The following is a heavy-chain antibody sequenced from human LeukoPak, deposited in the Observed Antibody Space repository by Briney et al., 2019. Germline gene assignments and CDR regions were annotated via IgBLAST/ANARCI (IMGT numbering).Heavy chain of an antibody. J-gene: IGHJ4*02. CDR3: ARRRLNGGLDY. CDR2: ISSSSSYI. Sequence: GGSLRLSCAASGFTFSSYSMNWVRQAPGKGLEWVSSISSSSSYIYYADSVKGRFTISRDNAKNSLYLQVNSLRAEDTAVYYCARRRLNGGLDYWGQGTLVTVSS. V-gene: IGHV3-21*01. CDR1: GFTFSSYS. D-gene: IGHD3-16*01.